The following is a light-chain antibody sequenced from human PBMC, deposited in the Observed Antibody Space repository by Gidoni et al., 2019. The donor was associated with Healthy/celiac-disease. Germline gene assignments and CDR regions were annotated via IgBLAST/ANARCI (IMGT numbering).Light chain of an antibody. CDR1: QSISSY. CDR3: QQSYSTS. Sequence: DIPMTQSPSSLSASVGDRVTITCRASQSISSYLNWYQQKPGKAPKLLIYAASSLQSGVPSRFSGSGSGTDFTLTISSLQPEDFATYYCQQSYSTSFGGGTKVDIK. CDR2: AAS. J-gene: IGKJ4*02. V-gene: IGKV1-39*01.